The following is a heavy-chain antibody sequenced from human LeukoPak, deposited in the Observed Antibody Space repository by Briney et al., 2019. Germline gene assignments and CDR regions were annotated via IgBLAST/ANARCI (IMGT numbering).Heavy chain of an antibody. CDR2: IIPIFGTA. CDR1: GGTFSKYA. J-gene: IGHJ4*02. CDR3: ARGTGSSPVDS. D-gene: IGHD6-13*01. V-gene: IGHV1-69*05. Sequence: SVKVSCKASGGTFSKYAISWMRQAPGQGLEWMGGIIPIFGTANYAQKLQGRVTMTTDTSTSTAYMELRSLTSDDTAVYYCARGTGSSPVDSWGQGTPVTVSS.